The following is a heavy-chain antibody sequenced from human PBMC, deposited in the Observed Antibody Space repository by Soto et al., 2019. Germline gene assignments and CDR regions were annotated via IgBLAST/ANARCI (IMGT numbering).Heavy chain of an antibody. CDR3: AKDSWYFDL. J-gene: IGHJ4*02. CDR2: IDTSGSST. CDR1: GFVFSNFW. Sequence: PGGSLRLSCEASGFVFSNFWIHLVRQVPGKGLVWVSRIDTSGSSTSYADSVKGRFTISRDNAKNTVSLQMNSLRAEDTGVYYCAKDSWYFDLWSQGSLVTVSS. D-gene: IGHD6-13*01. V-gene: IGHV3-74*01.